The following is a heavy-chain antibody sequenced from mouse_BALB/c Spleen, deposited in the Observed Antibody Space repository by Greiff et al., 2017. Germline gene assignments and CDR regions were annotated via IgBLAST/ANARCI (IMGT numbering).Heavy chain of an antibody. V-gene: IGHV1-54*01. Sequence: QVQLKESGAELVRPGTSVKVSCKASGYAFTNYLIEWVKQRPGQGLEWIGVINPGSGGTNYNEKFKGKATLTADKSSSTAYMQLSSLTSDDSAVYFCATPNYYGRNYWGQGTTLTVSS. CDR3: ATPNYYGRNY. J-gene: IGHJ2*01. CDR2: INPGSGGT. D-gene: IGHD1-1*01. CDR1: GYAFTNYL.